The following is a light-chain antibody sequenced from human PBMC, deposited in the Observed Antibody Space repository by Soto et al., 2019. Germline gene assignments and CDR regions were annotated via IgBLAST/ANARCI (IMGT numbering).Light chain of an antibody. CDR1: SSDVGSYNL. Sequence: QSVLTQPASVSGSPGQSITISCTGTSSDVGSYNLVSWYQQHPGKAPKPMIYEGSKRPSGVSNRFSGSKSGNTASLTISGLQTEEEADYYCCSNAGSSSLIGGGTKLTVL. CDR2: EGS. CDR3: CSNAGSSSL. V-gene: IGLV2-23*01. J-gene: IGLJ2*01.